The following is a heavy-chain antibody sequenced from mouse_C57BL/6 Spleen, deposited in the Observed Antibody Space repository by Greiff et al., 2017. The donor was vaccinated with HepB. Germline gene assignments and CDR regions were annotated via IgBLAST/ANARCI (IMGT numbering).Heavy chain of an antibody. J-gene: IGHJ3*01. CDR2: INPNNGGT. Sequence: VQLKQSGPELVKPGASVKISCKASGYTFTDYYMNWVKQSHGKSLEWIGDINPNNGGTSYNQKFKVKATLTVDKSSSTAYMQLRSLTSEDSAVYYCARDQFAYWGQGTLVTVSA. V-gene: IGHV1-26*01. CDR1: GYTFTDYY. CDR3: ARDQFAY.